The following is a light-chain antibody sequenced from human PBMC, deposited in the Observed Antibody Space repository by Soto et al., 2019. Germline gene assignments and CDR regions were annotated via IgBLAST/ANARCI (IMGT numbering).Light chain of an antibody. CDR3: QTYDSNLSAYVV. J-gene: IGLJ2*01. CDR2: GNT. CDR1: SSNIGAGYE. Sequence: QPVLTQPPSVSGAPGQRVTIFCTGSSSNIGAGYEVHWYKQLPGTAPKLLIYGNTNRPSGVPDRISGSKSGSSASLAITGLQAEDEADYYCQTYDSNLSAYVVFGGGTQLTVL. V-gene: IGLV1-40*01.